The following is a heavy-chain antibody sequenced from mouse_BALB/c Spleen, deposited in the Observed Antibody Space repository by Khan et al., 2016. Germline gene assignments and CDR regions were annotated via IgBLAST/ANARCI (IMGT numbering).Heavy chain of an antibody. V-gene: IGHV1S135*01. J-gene: IGHJ3*01. CDR3: AENDYDVTWFPY. CDR1: GYSFTDYN. CDR2: IDPYNGGT. D-gene: IGHD2-4*01. Sequence: VQLQQSGPELVKPGASVKVSCKASGYSFTDYNIYWVKQSHGKSLEWIGYIDPYNGGTSSNQKFKGKATLTVDKSSSTAIIHLNSLVSEESADYYCAENDYDVTWFPYWGQGTLVTVSA.